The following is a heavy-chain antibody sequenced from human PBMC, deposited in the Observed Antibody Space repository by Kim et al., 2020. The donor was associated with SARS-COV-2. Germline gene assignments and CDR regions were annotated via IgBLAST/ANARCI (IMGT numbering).Heavy chain of an antibody. CDR3: ARGSAVGSGSYWGDFDY. J-gene: IGHJ4*02. CDR1: GFTFSSYE. V-gene: IGHV3-48*03. D-gene: IGHD3-10*01. CDR2: ISSSGSTI. Sequence: GGSLRLSCAASGFTFSSYEMNWVRQTPGKGLEWVSYISSSGSTIYYADSVKGRFTISRDNAKNSLYLQMNSLRAEDTAVYYCARGSAVGSGSYWGDFDYWGQGTLVTVSS.